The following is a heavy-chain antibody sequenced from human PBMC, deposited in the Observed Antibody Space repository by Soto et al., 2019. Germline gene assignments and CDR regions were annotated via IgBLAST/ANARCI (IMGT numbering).Heavy chain of an antibody. CDR2: ISYDGSNK. CDR1: GFTFSGYA. Sequence: SLRLACAASGFTFSGYAMHGVRKAPGKGLEWVAVISYDGSNKYYADSVKGRFTISRDNSKHTLYLQMNSLRAEDTAVYYCAREYSYGYAHYCGQGTLVTVSS. J-gene: IGHJ4*02. D-gene: IGHD5-18*01. CDR3: AREYSYGYAHY. V-gene: IGHV3-30-3*01.